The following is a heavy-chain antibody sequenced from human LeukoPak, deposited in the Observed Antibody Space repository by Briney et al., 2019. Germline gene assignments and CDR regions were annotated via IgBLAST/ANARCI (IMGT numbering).Heavy chain of an antibody. CDR3: ARGRYYDYVWGSYRYNYYFDY. V-gene: IGHV4-59*01. CDR1: GGSISSYY. CDR2: IYYSGST. D-gene: IGHD3-16*02. J-gene: IGHJ4*02. Sequence: SETLSLTCTVSGGSISSYYWSWIRQPPGKGLEWIGYIYYSGSTDYNPSLKSRVTISVDTSKNQFSLKLSSVTAADTAVYYCARGRYYDYVWGSYRYNYYFDYWGQGTLVTVSS.